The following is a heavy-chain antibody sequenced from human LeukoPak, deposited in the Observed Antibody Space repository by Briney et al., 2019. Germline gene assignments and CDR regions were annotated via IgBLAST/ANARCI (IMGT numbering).Heavy chain of an antibody. CDR3: AAHYVCGSYYYYYYYMDV. J-gene: IGHJ6*03. CDR1: GFTFDDYA. V-gene: IGHV3-43*02. D-gene: IGHD3-16*01. CDR2: MSGDGGST. Sequence: PGGSLRLSCAVSGFTFDDYAMHWVRQAPGKGLEWVSLMSGDGGSTYYADSVKGRFTISRDNSKNSLYLQMNSLRTEDTALYYCAAHYVCGSYYYYYYYMDVWGKGTTVTVSS.